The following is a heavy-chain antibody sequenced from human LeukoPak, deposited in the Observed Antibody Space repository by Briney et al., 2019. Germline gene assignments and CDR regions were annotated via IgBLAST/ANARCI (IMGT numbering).Heavy chain of an antibody. CDR2: IYYSGSI. CDR3: ARDGVRYGMDV. V-gene: IGHV4-30-4*01. D-gene: IGHD3-16*01. J-gene: IGHJ6*02. Sequence: SQTLSLTCTVSGGSISSGDYYWSWIRQPPGKGLEWIGYIYYSGSIYYNPSLKSRVTISVDTSKNQFSLKLSSVTAADTAVYYCARDGVRYGMDVWGQGTTVTVSS. CDR1: GGSISSGDYY.